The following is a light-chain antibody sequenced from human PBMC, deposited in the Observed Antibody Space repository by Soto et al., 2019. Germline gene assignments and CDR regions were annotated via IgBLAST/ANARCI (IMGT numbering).Light chain of an antibody. CDR3: SSYTSTSTFV. V-gene: IGLV2-14*01. CDR2: EVS. J-gene: IGLJ2*01. CDR1: SSDVGGYKY. Sequence: QSALTQPASVSGSPGQSITISCTGTSSDVGGYKYVSWYQQYPGKAPKLMIYEVSNRPSGVSNRFSGSKSGNTASLTISGLQAEDEADYYCSSYTSTSTFVFGGGTKLTVL.